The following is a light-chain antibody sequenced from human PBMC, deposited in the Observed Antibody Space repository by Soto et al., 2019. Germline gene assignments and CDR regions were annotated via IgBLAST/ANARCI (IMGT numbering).Light chain of an antibody. CDR2: DAS. V-gene: IGKV1-5*01. CDR1: QSISSW. CDR3: QQYNSYSPLT. Sequence: DIQVTQSPSTLSASVGDRVTITCRASQSISSWLAWYQQKPGKAPKLLIYDASSLESGVPSRFSGSGSGTEFTLTISSLQPDDFAPYYCQQYNSYSPLTFGPGTKVDIK. J-gene: IGKJ3*01.